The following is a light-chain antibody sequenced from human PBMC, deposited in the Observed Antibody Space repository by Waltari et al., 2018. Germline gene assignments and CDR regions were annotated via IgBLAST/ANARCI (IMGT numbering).Light chain of an antibody. Sequence: QSVLTQPPSASGTPGQGVTISCSGSISNIRSNTATWYQHLPGTAPKLIYSNNQRPSGVPDRFSGSKSGTSASLAISGLQSEDEADYYCAAWDDSLNGQVFGGGTKLTVL. CDR1: ISNIRSNT. J-gene: IGLJ3*02. V-gene: IGLV1-44*01. CDR3: AAWDDSLNGQV. CDR2: SNN.